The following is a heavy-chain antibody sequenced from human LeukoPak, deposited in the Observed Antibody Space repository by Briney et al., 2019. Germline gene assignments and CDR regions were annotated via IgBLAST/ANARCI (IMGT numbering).Heavy chain of an antibody. CDR2: IVVGSGNT. CDR1: GFSLTNSA. CDR3: AAGYIGGAMVTNAFDI. Sequence: SVKVSCKASGFSLTNSAVQWVRQARGQGLEWIGWIVVGSGNTIYVQKFQERVTITRDMSTSTAYMELSSLRSEDTAVYYCAAGYIGGAMVTNAFDIWGQGTMVTVSS. D-gene: IGHD5-18*01. J-gene: IGHJ3*02. V-gene: IGHV1-58*01.